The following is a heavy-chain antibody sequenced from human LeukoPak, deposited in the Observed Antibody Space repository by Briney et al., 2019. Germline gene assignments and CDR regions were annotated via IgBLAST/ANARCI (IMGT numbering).Heavy chain of an antibody. CDR3: TTGENYGDYGLDY. J-gene: IGHJ4*02. Sequence: GGSLRLSCAASGFTFSSYGMHWVRQAPGKGLEWVAFIRYDGTNKYYAESVKGRFTISRDDSKNTLYLQMNSLKTEDTAVYYCTTGENYGDYGLDYWGQGTLVTVSS. CDR1: GFTFSSYG. V-gene: IGHV3-30*02. CDR2: IRYDGTNK. D-gene: IGHD4-17*01.